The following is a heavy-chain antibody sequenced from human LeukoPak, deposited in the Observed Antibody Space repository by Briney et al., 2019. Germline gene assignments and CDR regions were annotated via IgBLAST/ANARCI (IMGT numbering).Heavy chain of an antibody. D-gene: IGHD2-2*01. CDR2: INHSGST. V-gene: IGHV4-34*01. CDR1: GGSFSGYY. CDR3: ARDAIVVVPAEIVKNYNWFDP. J-gene: IGHJ5*02. Sequence: PSETLSLTCAVYGGSFSGYYWSWIRQPPGKGLEWIGEINHSGSTNYNPSLKSRVTISVDTSKNQFSLQLNSVTPEDTAVYYCARDAIVVVPAEIVKNYNWFDPWGQGTLVTVSS.